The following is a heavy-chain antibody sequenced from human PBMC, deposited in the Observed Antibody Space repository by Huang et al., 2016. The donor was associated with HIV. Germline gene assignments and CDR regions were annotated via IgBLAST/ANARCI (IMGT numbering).Heavy chain of an antibody. CDR1: GGSISSSSYY. CDR3: ASRTTVTTTSNYHYFYMDV. V-gene: IGHV4-39*01. CDR2: IYYIGKG. Sequence: QLQLQESGPGLVKPSETLSLTCTVSGGSISSSSYYWGWIRESPGKGLEWIGGIYYIGKGHYNPSLKSRVTMSVDRSSNQFSLKMHSVTAADTAVYYCASRTTVTTTSNYHYFYMDVWGKGTTVIVSS. J-gene: IGHJ6*03. D-gene: IGHD4-17*01.